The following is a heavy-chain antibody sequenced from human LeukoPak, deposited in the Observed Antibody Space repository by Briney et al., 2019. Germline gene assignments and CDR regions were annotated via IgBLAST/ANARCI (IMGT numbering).Heavy chain of an antibody. V-gene: IGHV4-59*01. CDR3: ARSSSSGSYWADY. J-gene: IGHJ4*02. Sequence: SETLSLTCTVSGGSISTYYWSWIRQTPGKGLEWIGYIYYSGSTSYNPSLKSRVTISVDTSKNQFSLKLTSVTAADTAVYYCARSSSSGSYWADYWGQGTLVTVSS. CDR1: GGSISTYY. CDR2: IYYSGST. D-gene: IGHD1-26*01.